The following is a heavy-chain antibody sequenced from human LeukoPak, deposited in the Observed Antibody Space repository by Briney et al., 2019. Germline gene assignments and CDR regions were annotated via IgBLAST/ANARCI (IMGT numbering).Heavy chain of an antibody. D-gene: IGHD3-22*01. CDR2: IYTSGST. J-gene: IGHJ6*03. CDR1: GGSISSYY. Sequence: SETLSLTCTFSGGSISSYYWSWIRQPAGKGLEWIGRIYTSGSTNYNPSLKSRVTISVDTSKNQFSLKLSSVTAADTAVYYCARDSHYYDSSGYYYSYYYYMDVWGKGTTVTISS. V-gene: IGHV4-4*07. CDR3: ARDSHYYDSSGYYYSYYYYMDV.